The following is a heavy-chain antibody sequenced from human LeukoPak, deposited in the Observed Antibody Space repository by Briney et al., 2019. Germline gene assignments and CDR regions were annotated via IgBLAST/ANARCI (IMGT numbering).Heavy chain of an antibody. CDR3: ARVRFLEWLPNWFDP. D-gene: IGHD3-3*01. Sequence: PSETLSLTCTVSGGSISSGGYYWSYIRQPPGKGLEWIGYIYHSGSTYYNPSLKSRVTISVDRSKNQFSLKLSSVTAADTAVYYCARVRFLEWLPNWFDPWGQGTLVTVSS. CDR1: GGSISSGGYY. CDR2: IYHSGST. V-gene: IGHV4-30-2*01. J-gene: IGHJ5*02.